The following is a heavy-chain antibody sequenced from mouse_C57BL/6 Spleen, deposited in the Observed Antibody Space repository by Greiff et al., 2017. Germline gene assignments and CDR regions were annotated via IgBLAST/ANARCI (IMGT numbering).Heavy chain of an antibody. CDR3: ARPHYYGNGFDY. Sequence: VQLQQPGAELVKPGASVKMSCKASGYTFTSYWITWVKQRPGQGLEWIGDIYPGSGSTNYNEKFKSKATLTVDTSSSTAYMQLSSLTSEDSAVYYCARPHYYGNGFDYWGQGTTLTVAS. J-gene: IGHJ2*01. D-gene: IGHD1-1*01. V-gene: IGHV1-55*01. CDR1: GYTFTSYW. CDR2: IYPGSGST.